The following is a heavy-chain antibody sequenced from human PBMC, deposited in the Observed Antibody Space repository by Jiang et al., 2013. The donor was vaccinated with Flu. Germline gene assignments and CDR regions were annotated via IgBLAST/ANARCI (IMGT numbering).Heavy chain of an antibody. CDR1: GYTFTGYY. CDR3: AKEHYYESSALAFDY. Sequence: GAEVKKPGASVKVSCKASGYTFTGYYMHWVRQAPGQGLEWMGWINPNSGGTNYAQKFQGRVTMTRDTSISTAYMELSRLRSDDTAVYYCAKEHYYESSALAFDYWGQGTLVTVSS. J-gene: IGHJ4*02. D-gene: IGHD3-22*01. V-gene: IGHV1-2*02. CDR2: INPNSGGT.